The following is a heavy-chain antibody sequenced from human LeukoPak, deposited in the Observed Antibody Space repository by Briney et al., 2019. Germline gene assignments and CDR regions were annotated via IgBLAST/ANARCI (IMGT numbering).Heavy chain of an antibody. CDR1: GGTFSSYA. V-gene: IGHV1-46*01. Sequence: ASVKVSCKASGGTFSSYAISWVRQAPGQGLEWMGIINPSGGSTSYAQKFQGRVTMTRDTSTSTVYMELSSLRSEDTAVYYCASCFRYRGGSCYALDYWGQGTLVTVSS. D-gene: IGHD2-15*01. CDR2: INPSGGST. J-gene: IGHJ4*02. CDR3: ASCFRYRGGSCYALDY.